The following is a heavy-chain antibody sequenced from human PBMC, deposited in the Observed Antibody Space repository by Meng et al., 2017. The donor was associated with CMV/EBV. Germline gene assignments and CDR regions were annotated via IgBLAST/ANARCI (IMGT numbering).Heavy chain of an antibody. J-gene: IGHJ6*02. CDR3: ARAASGGSERWDYYYYGMDV. Sequence: GESLKISCAASGFTFSSYWMHWVRQAPGKGLEWVSSISSSSSYIYYADSVKGRFTISRDNAKNSLYLQMNSLRAEDTAVYYCARAASGGSERWDYYYYGMDVWGQGTTVTVSS. D-gene: IGHD5-24*01. CDR2: ISSSSSYI. CDR1: GFTFSSYW. V-gene: IGHV3-21*01.